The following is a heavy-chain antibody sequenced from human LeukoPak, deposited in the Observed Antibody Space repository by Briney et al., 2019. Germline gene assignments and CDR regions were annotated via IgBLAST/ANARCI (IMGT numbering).Heavy chain of an antibody. Sequence: GGSLRLSCAASGFTFSSYSMNWVRQGPRKGLEWHSSISTSSSYIYYADSVKGGFTISRDNAKTSLYLQMNSLRAEDTAVYYCARLYARRGAGGFNFDYWGQGTLVTVSS. CDR2: ISTSSSYI. V-gene: IGHV3-21*01. J-gene: IGHJ4*02. CDR1: GFTFSSYS. D-gene: IGHD1-26*01. CDR3: ARLYARRGAGGFNFDY.